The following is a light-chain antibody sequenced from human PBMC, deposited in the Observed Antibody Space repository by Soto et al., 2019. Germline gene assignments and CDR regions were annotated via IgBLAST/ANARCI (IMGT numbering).Light chain of an antibody. J-gene: IGKJ4*01. CDR2: GAS. Sequence: EIVLTQSPGTLSLSPGERATLSCRASQRISSSHSAWYQQQPGQAPRLLIYGASSRATGIPDRFSGSGSGTDFTLTISRLEPEDFAVYYCQQHGSTPRTFGGGTKVEIK. CDR3: QQHGSTPRT. V-gene: IGKV3-20*01. CDR1: QRISSSH.